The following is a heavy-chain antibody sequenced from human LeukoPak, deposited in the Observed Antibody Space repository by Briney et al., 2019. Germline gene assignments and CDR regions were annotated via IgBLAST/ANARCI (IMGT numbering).Heavy chain of an antibody. Sequence: GGSLRLSCAASGFSFDDYAMHWVRQAPGKGLEWVSAISGSGGSTYYADSVKGRFTISRDNSKNTLYLQMNSLRAEDTAVYYCAKDGPGPAAAGWGQRTLVTVSS. V-gene: IGHV3-23*01. J-gene: IGHJ4*02. D-gene: IGHD6-13*01. CDR1: GFSFDDYA. CDR2: ISGSGGST. CDR3: AKDGPGPAAAG.